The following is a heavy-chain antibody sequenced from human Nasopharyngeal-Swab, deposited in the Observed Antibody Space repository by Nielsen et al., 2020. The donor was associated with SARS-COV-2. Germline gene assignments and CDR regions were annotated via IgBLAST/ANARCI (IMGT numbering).Heavy chain of an antibody. CDR2: ISHSGST. V-gene: IGHV4-59*13. CDR3: ARGLDA. Sequence: SDTLSPTCSVPGASISTSYWSWIRQPPGKGLEWIGYISHSGSTNYNPSLKSRVTISVDTSKNQFSLKLTSATAADTAVYYSARGLDAWGQGTLVTVSS. J-gene: IGHJ5*02. CDR1: GASISTSY.